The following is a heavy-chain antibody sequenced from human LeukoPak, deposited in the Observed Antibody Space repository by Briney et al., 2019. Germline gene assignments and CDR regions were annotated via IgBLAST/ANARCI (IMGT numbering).Heavy chain of an antibody. V-gene: IGHV3-30-3*01. J-gene: IGHJ4*02. CDR2: ILYDGSNT. CDR3: ARELNGLLWFGEPSDY. D-gene: IGHD3-10*01. Sequence: GGSLRLSCVASGFTFSHYSMHWVRQAPGRGLEWVAVILYDGSNTDYADSVKGRFTISRDNAKNSLYLQMNSLRAEDTAVYYCARELNGLLWFGEPSDYWGQGTLVTVSS. CDR1: GFTFSHYS.